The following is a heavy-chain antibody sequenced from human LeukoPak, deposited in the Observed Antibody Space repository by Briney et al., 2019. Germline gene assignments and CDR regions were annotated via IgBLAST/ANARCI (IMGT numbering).Heavy chain of an antibody. V-gene: IGHV1-18*01. D-gene: IGHD2-2*01. J-gene: IGHJ5*02. CDR3: ARDRKVVPAAQIGVNWFDP. CDR1: GYTFTSYG. CDR2: ISAYNGNT. Sequence: ASVKVSCKASGYTFTSYGISWVRQAPGQGLEWMGWISAYNGNTNYAQKLQGRVTMTTDTSTSTAYMELRSLRSDDTAVYYCARDRKVVPAAQIGVNWFDPWGQGTLVTVSS.